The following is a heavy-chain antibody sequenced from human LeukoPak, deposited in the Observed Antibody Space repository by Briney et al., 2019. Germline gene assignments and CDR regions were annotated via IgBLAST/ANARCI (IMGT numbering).Heavy chain of an antibody. J-gene: IGHJ4*02. D-gene: IGHD2-2*01. V-gene: IGHV1-69*13. CDR1: GGTFSSYA. CDR3: ARGRTMYCSSTSCYTTGPDY. Sequence: ASVKVSCKASGGTFSSYAISWVRQAPGQGLEWMGGIIPIFGTANYAQKFQGRVTITADESTSTAYMELSSLRSEDTAVYYCARGRTMYCSSTSCYTTGPDYWGQGTLVTVSS. CDR2: IIPIFGTA.